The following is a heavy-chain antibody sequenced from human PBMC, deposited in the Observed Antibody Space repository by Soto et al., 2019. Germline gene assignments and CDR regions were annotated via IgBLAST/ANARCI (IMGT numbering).Heavy chain of an antibody. CDR1: GFTFSSYA. Sequence: QVQLVESGGGVVQPGRSLRLSCAASGFTFSSYAMHWVRQAPGKGLEWVAVISYDGSNKYYADSVKGRFTISRDNSKNTLYLQMNRLRAEDTAVYYCARDWTEAQSYHYYYYYGMDVWGQGTTVTVSS. CDR3: ARDWTEAQSYHYYYYYGMDV. V-gene: IGHV3-30-3*01. J-gene: IGHJ6*02. D-gene: IGHD2-21*02. CDR2: ISYDGSNK.